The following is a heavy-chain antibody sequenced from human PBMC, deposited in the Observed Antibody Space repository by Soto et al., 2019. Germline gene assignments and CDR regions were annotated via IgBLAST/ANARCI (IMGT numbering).Heavy chain of an antibody. J-gene: IGHJ5*02. V-gene: IGHV3-30-3*01. CDR3: ASGPSSSWYNWFDP. CDR2: ISYDGSNK. CDR1: GFTFSSYA. Sequence: GGSLRLSCAASGFTFSSYAMHWVRQAPGKGLEWVAVISYDGSNKYYADSVKGRFTISRDNSKNTLYLQMNSLRAEDTAVYYCASGPSSSWYNWFDPWGQGTLVTVSS. D-gene: IGHD6-13*01.